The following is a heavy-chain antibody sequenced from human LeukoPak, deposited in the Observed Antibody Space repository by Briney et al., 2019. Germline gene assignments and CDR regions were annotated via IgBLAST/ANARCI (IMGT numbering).Heavy chain of an antibody. CDR1: GFTFSSYA. CDR3: AKSLRVGSYLDY. D-gene: IGHD3-10*01. V-gene: IGHV3-23*01. J-gene: IGHJ4*02. Sequence: GGSLRLSCAASGFTFSSYAMSWVRQAPGKGLEWVSAISDNGGSTYYADSVKGRFTISRDNSKNTLYLQMNSLRAEDTAVYYSAKSLRVGSYLDYWGQGTLVTVSS. CDR2: ISDNGGST.